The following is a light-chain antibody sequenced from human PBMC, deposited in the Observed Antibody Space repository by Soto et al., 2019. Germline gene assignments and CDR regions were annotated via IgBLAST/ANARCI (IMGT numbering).Light chain of an antibody. CDR3: AAWDDSLNGRV. CDR1: SSNIGSNT. V-gene: IGLV1-44*01. J-gene: IGLJ3*02. CDR2: SNN. Sequence: QSVLTQPPSASGTPGQRVTISCSGSSSNIGSNTVNWYQQLPGTAPKLLIYSNNQRPSGVPDRFSGSKSDTSASLAISGLQPEDEADYYCAAWDDSLNGRVFGGGTKLTVL.